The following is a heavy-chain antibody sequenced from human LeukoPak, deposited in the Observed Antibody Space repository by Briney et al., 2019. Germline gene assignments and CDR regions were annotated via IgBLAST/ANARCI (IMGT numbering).Heavy chain of an antibody. CDR3: ARDGYSGYDPTGLFDY. CDR2: IYSGGST. D-gene: IGHD5-12*01. Sequence: GGSLRLSCAASGFTVSSSYMSWVRQAPGKGLEWVSVIYSGGSTYYADSVKGRFTISRDNSKNTLYLQMNSLRAEDTAVYYCARDGYSGYDPTGLFDYWGQGTLVIVSS. J-gene: IGHJ4*02. CDR1: GFTVSSSY. V-gene: IGHV3-53*01.